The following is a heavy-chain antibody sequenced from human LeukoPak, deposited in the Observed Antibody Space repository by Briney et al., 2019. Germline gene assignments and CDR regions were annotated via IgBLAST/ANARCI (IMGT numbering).Heavy chain of an antibody. V-gene: IGHV1-2*02. Sequence: ASVKVSCKSSGYTFTGYYMHWVRQAPGQGLEWMGWIIPNSGGTNYAQKFQGRVTMTRDTSISTAYMELSRLRSDDTAVYYCARASPGLVDYVWGSYRDNSYYFDYWGQGTLVTVSS. CDR3: ARASPGLVDYVWGSYRDNSYYFDY. CDR2: IIPNSGGT. D-gene: IGHD3-16*02. J-gene: IGHJ4*02. CDR1: GYTFTGYY.